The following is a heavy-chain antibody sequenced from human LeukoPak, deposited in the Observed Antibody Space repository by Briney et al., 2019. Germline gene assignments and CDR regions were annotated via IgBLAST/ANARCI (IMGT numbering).Heavy chain of an antibody. V-gene: IGHV1-2*02. CDR2: INPNSGGT. CDR3: ARVGFSAEFDP. CDR1: GYTFTGYY. J-gene: IGHJ5*02. Sequence: VASVKVSCKASGYTFTGYYMHWVRQAPGQGLEWMGWINPNSGGTNCAQKFQGRVTMTRDTSISTAYMELSRLRSDDTAVYYCARVGFSAEFDPWGQGTLVTVSS.